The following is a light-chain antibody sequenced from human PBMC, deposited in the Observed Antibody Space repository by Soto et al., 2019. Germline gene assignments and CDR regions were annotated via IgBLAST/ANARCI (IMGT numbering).Light chain of an antibody. J-gene: IGKJ4*01. CDR2: DVS. Sequence: EIVLTQSPATLSLSPGERATLSCRASQSIDGYVAWFQQKPGQPPRLLIYDVSNRAIGVPARFSGSGSGTDYTLTINSLEREEFAVYYCQQRRGWPLTFGGGTKVEI. CDR1: QSIDGY. CDR3: QQRRGWPLT. V-gene: IGKV3-11*01.